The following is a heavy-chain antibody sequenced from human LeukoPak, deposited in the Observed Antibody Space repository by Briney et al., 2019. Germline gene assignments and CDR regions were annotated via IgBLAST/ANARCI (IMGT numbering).Heavy chain of an antibody. CDR1: GGSISSGGYS. J-gene: IGHJ5*02. V-gene: IGHV4-30-2*01. CDR2: IYHSGST. CDR3: ARGPLITGTPRWFDP. Sequence: PSQTLSLTCAVSGGSISSGGYSWSWIRQPPGKGLEWIGYIYHSGSTNYNPSLKSRVTISVDTSKNQFSLKLSSVTAADTAVYYCARGPLITGTPRWFDPWGQGTLVTVSS. D-gene: IGHD1-20*01.